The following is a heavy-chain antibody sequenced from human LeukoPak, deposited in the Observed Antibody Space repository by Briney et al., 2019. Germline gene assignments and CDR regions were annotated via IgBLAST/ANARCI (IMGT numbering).Heavy chain of an antibody. Sequence: ETLTLTCTVRGGSISSYNWSWRRQPPGKGVERSGYIYYSGSTNYNPSLKRRVTISEEKSKNQSSLKMRCVNAADTAAYYCASEVPGIAVAGTPGFDYWGQGTLVTVSS. CDR3: ASEVPGIAVAGTPGFDY. D-gene: IGHD6-19*01. J-gene: IGHJ4*02. CDR1: GGSISSYN. V-gene: IGHV4-59*01. CDR2: IYYSGST.